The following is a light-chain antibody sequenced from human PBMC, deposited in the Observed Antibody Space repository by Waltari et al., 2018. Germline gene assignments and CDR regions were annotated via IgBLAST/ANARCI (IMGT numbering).Light chain of an antibody. V-gene: IGKV3-15*01. CDR1: QSVGSN. J-gene: IGKJ2*01. CDR2: GAS. CDR3: QRYSNWPPEYT. Sequence: IVVTQSPATLSVSPGERATLSCRASQSVGSNLAWYQQKPGQAPRLLTYGASTRATGIPARFSGSGSGTEFTLTISSLQSEDFAVYYCQRYSNWPPEYTFGQGTKLEIK.